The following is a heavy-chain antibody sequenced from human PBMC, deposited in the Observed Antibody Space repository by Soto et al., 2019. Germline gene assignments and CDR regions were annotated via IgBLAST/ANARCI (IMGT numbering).Heavy chain of an antibody. V-gene: IGHV3-23*01. CDR3: SKWSGFGDA. J-gene: IGHJ5*02. Sequence: PGGSLRLSCAASGFTFSSYSMTWVRQAPGKGLEWVSGTSDSGGNTWYADSVKGRFTSSRDNSKNTLFLQMNSLKAEDTAVYFCSKWSGFGDAWGQGTLVTVSS. CDR1: GFTFSSYS. D-gene: IGHD3-10*01. CDR2: TSDSGGNT.